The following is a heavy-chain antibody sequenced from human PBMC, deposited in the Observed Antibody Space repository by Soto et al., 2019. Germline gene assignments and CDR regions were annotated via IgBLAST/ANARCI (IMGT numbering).Heavy chain of an antibody. CDR1: GYTFTSYD. J-gene: IGHJ4*02. CDR3: ARGIRDFDWPTANGD. D-gene: IGHD3-9*01. V-gene: IGHV1-8*01. Sequence: QVQLVQSGAEVKKPGASVKVSCKASGYTFTSYDINWVRQATGQGLEWMGWMNPNSGNTGYAQKFQGRVTMTRNTSKSTHDMELSSLRSEDTAVYYCARGIRDFDWPTANGDWGQGTLVTVSS. CDR2: MNPNSGNT.